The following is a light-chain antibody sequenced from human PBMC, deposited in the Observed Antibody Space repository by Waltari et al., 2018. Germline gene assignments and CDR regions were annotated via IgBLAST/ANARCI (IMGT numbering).Light chain of an antibody. V-gene: IGLV8-61*01. Sequence: QTVVTQEPSFSVSPGGTVTLTCGLSSGSVSIDYYPSWYQQTPDQAPRTLIYSTNTRSSGVPDRFSGSILGNKAALTITGAQADDESDYFCVLYMGSGTWVFGGGTKLTVL. CDR1: SGSVSIDYY. CDR2: STN. J-gene: IGLJ3*02. CDR3: VLYMGSGTWV.